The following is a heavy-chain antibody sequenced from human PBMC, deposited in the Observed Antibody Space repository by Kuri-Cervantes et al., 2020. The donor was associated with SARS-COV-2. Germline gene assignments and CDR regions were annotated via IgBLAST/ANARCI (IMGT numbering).Heavy chain of an antibody. J-gene: IGHJ3*02. Sequence: GGSLRLSCAASGFTFSSYGMHWVRQAPGKGLEWVSVIYSGGSTYYADSVKGRFTISRDNSKNTLYLQMNSLRAEDTAVYYCARMSLLQNDAFDIWGQGTMVTVSS. CDR1: GFTFSSYG. V-gene: IGHV3-53*01. CDR3: ARMSLLQNDAFDI. CDR2: IYSGGST. D-gene: IGHD1-26*01.